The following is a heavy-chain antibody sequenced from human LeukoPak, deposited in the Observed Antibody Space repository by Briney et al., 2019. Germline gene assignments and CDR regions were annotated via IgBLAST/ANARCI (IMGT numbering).Heavy chain of an antibody. J-gene: IGHJ5*02. CDR1: GYTFTGYY. CDR2: INPNSDGT. Sequence: ASVKVSCKASGYTFTGYYMHWVRQAPGQGLEWMGWINPNSDGTNYAQKFQGRVTMTRDTSISTAYMELSRLRSDDTAVYYCARGSLITDDYGDYGPNWFDPWGQGTLVTVSS. D-gene: IGHD4-17*01. CDR3: ARGSLITDDYGDYGPNWFDP. V-gene: IGHV1-2*02.